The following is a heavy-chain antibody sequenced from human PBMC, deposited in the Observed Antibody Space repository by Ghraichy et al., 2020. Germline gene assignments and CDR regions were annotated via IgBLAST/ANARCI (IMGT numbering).Heavy chain of an antibody. CDR1: GGSISSSSYY. CDR3: ARGPMSLKLAVAGTRVYYYGMDV. Sequence: SETLSLTCTVSGGSISSSSYYWGWIRQPPGKGLEWIGSIYYSGSTYYNPSLKSRVTISVDTSKNQFSLKLSSVTAADTAVYYCARGPMSLKLAVAGTRVYYYGMDVWGQGTTVTVSS. D-gene: IGHD6-19*01. V-gene: IGHV4-39*07. CDR2: IYYSGST. J-gene: IGHJ6*02.